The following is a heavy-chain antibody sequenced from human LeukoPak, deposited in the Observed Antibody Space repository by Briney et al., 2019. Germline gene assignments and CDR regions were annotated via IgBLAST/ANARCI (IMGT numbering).Heavy chain of an antibody. Sequence: SETLSLTCAVYGGSFSGYYWSWIRQPPGKGLEWIGEINHSGSTNYNPSLKSRVTISVDTSKNQFSLKLSSVTAADTAVYYCARRDSYGYFDYWGQGTPVTVSS. CDR2: INHSGST. CDR1: GGSFSGYY. D-gene: IGHD5-18*01. J-gene: IGHJ4*02. V-gene: IGHV4-34*01. CDR3: ARRDSYGYFDY.